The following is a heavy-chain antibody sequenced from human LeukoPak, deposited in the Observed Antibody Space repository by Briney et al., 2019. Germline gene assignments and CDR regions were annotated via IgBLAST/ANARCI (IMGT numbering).Heavy chain of an antibody. D-gene: IGHD1-26*01. V-gene: IGHV5-51*01. J-gene: IGHJ6*03. CDR1: GYSFTSYW. Sequence: GESLKISCKGSGYSFTSYWIGWVRQMPGKGLEWMGIIYPGDSDTRYSPSFQGQVTISADKSISTAYLQWSSLKASDTAMYYCARRSGSYSSGHYYYYMDAWGKGTTVTISS. CDR2: IYPGDSDT. CDR3: ARRSGSYSSGHYYYYMDA.